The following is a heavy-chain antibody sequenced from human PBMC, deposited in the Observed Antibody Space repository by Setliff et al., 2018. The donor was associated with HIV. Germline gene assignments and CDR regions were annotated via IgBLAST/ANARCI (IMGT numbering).Heavy chain of an antibody. J-gene: IGHJ6*03. Sequence: SETLSLTCTVSGGSISSGGYYWSWIRQHPGKGLEWIGYIYYSGSTHYNPSLKSRVTISVDTSKNQFSLKLSSVTAADTAVYYCGNQAVVPADMDYYYYIDVWGKGTTVTVSS. CDR2: IYYSGST. D-gene: IGHD2-2*01. CDR3: GNQAVVPADMDYYYYIDV. CDR1: GGSISSGGYY. V-gene: IGHV4-31*08.